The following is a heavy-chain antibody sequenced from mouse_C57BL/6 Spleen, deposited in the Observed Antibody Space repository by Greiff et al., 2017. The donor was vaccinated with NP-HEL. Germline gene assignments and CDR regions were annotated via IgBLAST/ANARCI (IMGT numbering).Heavy chain of an antibody. V-gene: IGHV1-82*01. CDR2: IYPGDGDT. CDR1: GYTFSSSW. D-gene: IGHD4-1*01. CDR3: ARDWVFDY. Sequence: VQRVESGPELVKPGASVKISCKASGYTFSSSWMNWVKQRPGQGLEWIGRIYPGDGDTNYNGKFKGKATLTADKSSSTAYMQLSSLTSEDSAVYFCARDWVFDYWGQGTTLTVSS. J-gene: IGHJ2*01.